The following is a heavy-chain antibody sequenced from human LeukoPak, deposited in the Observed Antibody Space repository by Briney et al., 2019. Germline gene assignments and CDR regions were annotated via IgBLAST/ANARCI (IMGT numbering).Heavy chain of an antibody. CDR3: ASNEYSYGLDY. Sequence: SETLSLTCAVYGGSFSGYYWSWIRQPPGKGLEWIGEINHSGSTNYNPSLKSRVTISVDTSKNQFSLKLSSVTAADTAVYYCASNEYSYGLDYWGQGTLVIVSS. D-gene: IGHD5-18*01. J-gene: IGHJ4*02. CDR2: INHSGST. CDR1: GGSFSGYY. V-gene: IGHV4-34*01.